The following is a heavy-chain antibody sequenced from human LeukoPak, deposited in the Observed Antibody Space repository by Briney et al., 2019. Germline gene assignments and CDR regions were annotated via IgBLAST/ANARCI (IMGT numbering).Heavy chain of an antibody. Sequence: ASVKVSCKASGYTFTGYYMHWVRQAPGQGLEWMGWINPNSGGTNYAQNFQGRVTMTRDTSISTAYMELSRLRSDDTAVYYCARDGTYYDFWSGYPTTFDYWGQGPLVTVSS. D-gene: IGHD3-3*01. CDR3: ARDGTYYDFWSGYPTTFDY. CDR2: INPNSGGT. CDR1: GYTFTGYY. J-gene: IGHJ4*02. V-gene: IGHV1-2*02.